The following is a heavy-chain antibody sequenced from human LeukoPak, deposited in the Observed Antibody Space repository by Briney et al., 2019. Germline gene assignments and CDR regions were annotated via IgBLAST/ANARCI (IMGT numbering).Heavy chain of an antibody. CDR1: GYSFTSYW. J-gene: IGHJ4*02. D-gene: IGHD3-9*01. Sequence: GESLKISCKGSGYSFTSYWISWVRQMPGKGLEWMGRIDPSDSYTNYSPCFQGHVTISADKSISTAYLQWSSLKASDTAMYYCAREQYFDWLLSLDYWGQGTLVTVSS. CDR3: AREQYFDWLLSLDY. CDR2: IDPSDSYT. V-gene: IGHV5-10-1*01.